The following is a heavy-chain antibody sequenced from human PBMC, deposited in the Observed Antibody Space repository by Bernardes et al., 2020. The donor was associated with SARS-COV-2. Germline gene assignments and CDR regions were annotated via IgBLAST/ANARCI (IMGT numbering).Heavy chain of an antibody. D-gene: IGHD1-20*01. CDR1: DDSMSSNHY. J-gene: IGHJ4*02. CDR2: IYTTGTT. CDR3: ARETNTWTGIDS. V-gene: IGHV4-61*02. Sequence: SETLSLTCTVSDDSMSSNHYWTWIRQPAGKGLEWIGRIYTTGTTNYNPSLKSRVAISLDTSKNQFSLILSSVTVADTAVYYCARETNTWTGIDSWGQGTLVTVSS.